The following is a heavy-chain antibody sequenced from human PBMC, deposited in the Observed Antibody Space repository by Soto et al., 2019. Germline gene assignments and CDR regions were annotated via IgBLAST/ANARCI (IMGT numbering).Heavy chain of an antibody. Sequence: ASVKVSCKASGYTFTSYAMHWVRQAPGQRLEWMGWINAGNGNTKYSQKYQGRVTITRDTSASTAYMELSSLRSEDTAVFYCARDPDLITGTTRFRAFDIWGQGTMVTVPS. D-gene: IGHD1-7*01. CDR2: INAGNGNT. CDR1: GYTFTSYA. V-gene: IGHV1-3*01. J-gene: IGHJ3*02. CDR3: ARDPDLITGTTRFRAFDI.